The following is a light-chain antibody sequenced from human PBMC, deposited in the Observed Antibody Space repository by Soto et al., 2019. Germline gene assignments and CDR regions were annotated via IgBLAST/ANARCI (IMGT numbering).Light chain of an antibody. V-gene: IGKV3-20*01. CDR3: QQYGSSRT. CDR2: GAS. J-gene: IGKJ1*01. CDR1: QSVSSSY. Sequence: EIVLTQSPGTLSLSPGERATLSCRASQSVSSSYLAWYQQKPGQAPRLLIYGASSRATGIPDRFSGSGSGPDFTVTISRLEPEDVAVYYCQQYGSSRTFGQGTKVEI.